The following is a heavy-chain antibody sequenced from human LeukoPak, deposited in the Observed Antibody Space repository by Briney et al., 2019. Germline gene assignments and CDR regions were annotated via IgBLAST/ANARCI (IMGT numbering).Heavy chain of an antibody. CDR3: ARIPGGYYYAMDV. CDR1: GFTFSSYG. V-gene: IGHV3-33*01. CDR2: IWYDENKK. Sequence: GGSLRLSCAASGFTFSSYGLHWVRQAPGKGLEWVAVIWYDENKKYYGDSVKGRFTISRDNFKSTLYLQMNSLRVEDTAVYYCARIPGGYYYAMDVWGQGTTVTVSS. D-gene: IGHD3-16*01. J-gene: IGHJ6*02.